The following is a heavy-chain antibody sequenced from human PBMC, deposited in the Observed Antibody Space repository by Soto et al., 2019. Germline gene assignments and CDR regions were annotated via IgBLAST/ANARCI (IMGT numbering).Heavy chain of an antibody. D-gene: IGHD6-13*01. Sequence: GAPVKASCKASGYTFTSCGISWLRQAPGQGLERMGWISAYNGNTNYAQKLQGGVTMTTDTSTSTAYMELRSLRSDDTAVYYFARDPWPGYSSSQTIIGFWGQGTLVTVSS. V-gene: IGHV1-18*01. CDR1: GYTFTSCG. CDR3: ARDPWPGYSSSQTIIGF. CDR2: ISAYNGNT. J-gene: IGHJ4*02.